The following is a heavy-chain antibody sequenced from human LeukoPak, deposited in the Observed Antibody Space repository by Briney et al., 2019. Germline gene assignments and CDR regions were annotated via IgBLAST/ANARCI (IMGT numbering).Heavy chain of an antibody. J-gene: IGHJ4*02. V-gene: IGHV3-30*18. CDR1: GFTFSRYG. CDR3: AKDQYYYGSGSYYQGSTAVDY. CDR2: ISYDGSNK. D-gene: IGHD3-10*01. Sequence: GGSLRLSCATSGFTFSRYGMHWVRQAPGKGLEWVAVISYDGSNKYYADSVKGRFTISRDNSKNTLYLQMNSLRAEDTAVYYCAKDQYYYGSGSYYQGSTAVDYWGQGTLVTVSS.